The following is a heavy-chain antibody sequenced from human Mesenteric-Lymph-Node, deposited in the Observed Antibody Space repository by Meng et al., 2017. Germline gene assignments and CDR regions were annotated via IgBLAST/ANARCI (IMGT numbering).Heavy chain of an antibody. CDR2: MHYSGTT. V-gene: IGHV4-39*01. CDR3: ARRGGSWYFDS. D-gene: IGHD6-13*01. J-gene: IGHJ4*02. Sequence: LPLREPGPGLGKLSETPSLPCTVSGGSISSSSYYWGWIRQPPGKGLEWIGNMHYSGTTYYNPSLKSRITISVDTSKNQFSLKLSSVTAADTAVYYCARRGGSWYFDSWGQGALVTVSS. CDR1: GGSISSSSYY.